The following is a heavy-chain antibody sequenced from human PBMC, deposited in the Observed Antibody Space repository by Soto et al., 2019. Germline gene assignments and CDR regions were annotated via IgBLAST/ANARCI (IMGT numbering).Heavy chain of an antibody. CDR2: MSYDGSNE. D-gene: IGHD1-26*01. V-gene: IGHV3-30*18. CDR1: GFTFSHYA. J-gene: IGHJ4*02. CDR3: AKDGSHNFDY. Sequence: QVQLVESGGGVVQPGRSLSLSCAASGFTFSHYAMHWVRQAPVKGLEWVALMSYDGSNEYYADSVKGRFTISRDNSKNTLYLQMNSLRAEDTAVYYCAKDGSHNFDYWGQGTLVTVSS.